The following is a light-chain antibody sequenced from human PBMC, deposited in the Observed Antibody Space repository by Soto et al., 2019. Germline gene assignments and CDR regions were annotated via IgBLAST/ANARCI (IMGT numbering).Light chain of an antibody. Sequence: AIRMTQSPSSLSASTGDRVTITCRASQGISSYLAWYQQKPGKAPKVLIYAASTLQSGDPARFSGSGSGKDFTLTVSCLQSEDFATYYCQQYYSYPRTFGQGTKVEIK. J-gene: IGKJ1*01. CDR2: AAS. CDR1: QGISSY. CDR3: QQYYSYPRT. V-gene: IGKV1-8*01.